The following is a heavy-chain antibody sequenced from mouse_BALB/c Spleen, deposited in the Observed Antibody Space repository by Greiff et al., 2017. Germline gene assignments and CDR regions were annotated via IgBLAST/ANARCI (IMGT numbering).Heavy chain of an antibody. CDR2: INSNGGST. D-gene: IGHD2-14*01. V-gene: IGHV5-6-3*01. CDR1: GFTFSSYG. J-gene: IGHJ4*01. Sequence: EVKVVESGGGLVQPGGSLKLSCAASGFTFSSYGMSWVRQTPDKRLELVATINSNGGSTYYPDSVKGRFTFSRDNAKNTQYLQMSSLTSEDTAMYDCARAKAYYRYDEMDYWGQGTSVTVSS. CDR3: ARAKAYYRYDEMDY.